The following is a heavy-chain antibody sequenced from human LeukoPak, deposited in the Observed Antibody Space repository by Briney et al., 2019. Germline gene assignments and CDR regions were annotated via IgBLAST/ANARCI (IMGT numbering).Heavy chain of an antibody. D-gene: IGHD4-17*01. CDR3: AKSYLAVTHYYYYGMDV. V-gene: IGHV3-9*01. CDR2: ISWNSGSI. CDR1: GFTFDDHG. Sequence: GGSLRLSCAASGFTFDDHGMNWVRQAPGKGLEWISGISWNSGSIGYADSVKGRFTISRDNAKNSLYLQMNSLRAEDTALYYCAKSYLAVTHYYYYGMDVWGQGTTVTVSS. J-gene: IGHJ6*02.